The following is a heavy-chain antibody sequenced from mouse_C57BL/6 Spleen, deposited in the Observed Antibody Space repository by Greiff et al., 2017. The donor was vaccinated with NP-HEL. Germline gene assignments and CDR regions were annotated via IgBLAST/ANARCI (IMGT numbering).Heavy chain of an antibody. Sequence: QVHVKQPGAELVRPGSSVKLSCKASGYTFTSYWMHWVKQRPIQGLEWIGNIDPSDSETHYNQKFKDKATLTVDKSSSTAYMQLSSLTSEDSAVYYCARSSRGWYRFAYWGQGTLVTVSA. J-gene: IGHJ3*01. V-gene: IGHV1-52*01. CDR3: ARSSRGWYRFAY. CDR1: GYTFTSYW. CDR2: IDPSDSET. D-gene: IGHD1-1*02.